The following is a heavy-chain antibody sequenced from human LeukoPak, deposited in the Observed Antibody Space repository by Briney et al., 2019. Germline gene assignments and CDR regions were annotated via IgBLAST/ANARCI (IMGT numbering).Heavy chain of an antibody. J-gene: IGHJ4*02. CDR1: GFTVRSNY. CDR3: ARAGSGWYFDY. V-gene: IGHV3-53*01. CDR2: IYSGGST. D-gene: IGHD6-19*01. Sequence: PGGSLRLSCEASGFTVRSNYMSWVRQAPGKGLEWVSVIYSGGSTYYADSVKGRFTISRDNSKNTLYLQMNSLRAEDTAVYYCARAGSGWYFDYWGQGTLVTVSS.